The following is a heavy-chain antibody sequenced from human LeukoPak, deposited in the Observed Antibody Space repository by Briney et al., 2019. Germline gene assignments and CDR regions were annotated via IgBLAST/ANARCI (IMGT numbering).Heavy chain of an antibody. D-gene: IGHD2-8*01. Sequence: SETLSLTCTVSGGSISSYYWSWIRQPPGKGLEWIGYIYYSGSTNYNPSLKSRVTISVDTSKNQFSLKLSSVTAADTAVYYCARGSRVCTNGVCYTGYYYYGMDVWGQGTTVTVSS. J-gene: IGHJ6*02. CDR2: IYYSGST. CDR1: GGSISSYY. V-gene: IGHV4-59*01. CDR3: ARGSRVCTNGVCYTGYYYYGMDV.